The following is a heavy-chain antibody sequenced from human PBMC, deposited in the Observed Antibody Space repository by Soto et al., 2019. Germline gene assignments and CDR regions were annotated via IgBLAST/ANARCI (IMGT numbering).Heavy chain of an antibody. CDR2: ISAYNGNT. CDR1: GYTFTGYY. Sequence: ASVKVSCKASGYTFTGYYMHWVRQAPGQGLEWMGWISAYNGNTNYAQKLQGRVTMTTDTSTSTAYMELRSLRAEDTAVYYCARPTYYYDSSGPPGYWGQGTLVTVSS. D-gene: IGHD3-22*01. V-gene: IGHV1-18*04. CDR3: ARPTYYYDSSGPPGY. J-gene: IGHJ4*02.